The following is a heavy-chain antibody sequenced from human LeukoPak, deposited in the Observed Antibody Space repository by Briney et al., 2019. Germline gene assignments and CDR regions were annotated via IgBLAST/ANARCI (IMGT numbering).Heavy chain of an antibody. CDR1: GFTFSDCY. J-gene: IGHJ4*02. V-gene: IGHV3-11*01. CDR2: ISSSGSTI. CDR3: ARDDGVVVPAAIADY. Sequence: GGSLRLSCAASGFTFSDCYMSWIRQAPGKGLEWVSYISSSGSTIYYADSVKGRFTISRDNAKNSLYLQMNSLRAEDTAVYYCARDDGVVVPAAIADYWGQGTLVTVSS. D-gene: IGHD2-2*01.